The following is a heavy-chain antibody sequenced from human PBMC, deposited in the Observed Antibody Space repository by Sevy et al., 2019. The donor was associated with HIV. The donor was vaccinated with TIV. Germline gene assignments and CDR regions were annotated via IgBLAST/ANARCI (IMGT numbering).Heavy chain of an antibody. CDR3: ASINAEVAAE. Sequence: GGSLRLSCAASGFTFSSYWMSWVRQAPGKGLEWVANIKQDGSEKYYVASVKGRFTISRDNAKNSLYLQMNSLRAEDTAMYYCASINAEVAAERGQGTLVTFSS. CDR2: IKQDGSEK. V-gene: IGHV3-7*01. CDR1: GFTFSSYW. J-gene: IGHJ4*02. D-gene: IGHD2-15*01.